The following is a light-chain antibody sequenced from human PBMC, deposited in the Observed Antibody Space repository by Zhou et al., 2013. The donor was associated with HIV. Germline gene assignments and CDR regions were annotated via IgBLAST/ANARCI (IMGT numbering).Light chain of an antibody. CDR1: QSVSNIY. J-gene: IGKJ1*01. CDR3: QQYDGSSWT. Sequence: EIVLTQSPGSLSLSPGERATLSCRASQSVSNIYLAWYQQKPGQAPRLLMYDASSRAPGIPDRFSGSGSGTDFTLTISRLEPEDFAVYYCQQYDGSSWTFGQGTKVEIK. CDR2: DAS. V-gene: IGKV3-20*01.